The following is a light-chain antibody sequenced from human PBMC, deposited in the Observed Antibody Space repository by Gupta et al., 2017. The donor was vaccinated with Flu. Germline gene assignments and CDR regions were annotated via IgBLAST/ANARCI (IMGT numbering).Light chain of an antibody. V-gene: IGLV6-57*03. CDR2: DDD. J-gene: IGLJ3*02. CDR3: QSYDNTVWV. Sequence: NFMLPQPHSVSGSPGKTITISCTRSRGNIADNYVQWYQQRPGSAPTNVIYDDDQRPSGVSARFSGSGDSSSNVASLTISGLQTADEADYYCQSYDNTVWVFGGGTELTVL. CDR1: RGNIADNY.